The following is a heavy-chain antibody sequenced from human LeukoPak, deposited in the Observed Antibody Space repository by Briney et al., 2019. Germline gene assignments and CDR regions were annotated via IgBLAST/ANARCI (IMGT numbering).Heavy chain of an antibody. Sequence: PGGSLRLSCAASGFTFSSYWMNWARQAPGKGLEWVASINHNGNVNYYVDSVKGRFTISRDNAKNSLYLQMSNLRAEDTAVYFCAKTSQPAAATRTKYYFDFWGQGTLVTVSS. CDR3: AKTSQPAAATRTKYYFDF. D-gene: IGHD2-15*01. CDR2: INHNGNVN. J-gene: IGHJ4*02. CDR1: GFTFSSYW. V-gene: IGHV3-7*03.